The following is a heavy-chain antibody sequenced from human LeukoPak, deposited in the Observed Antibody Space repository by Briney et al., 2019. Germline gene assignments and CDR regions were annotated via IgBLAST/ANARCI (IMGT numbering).Heavy chain of an antibody. V-gene: IGHV3-30-3*01. CDR3: ARDPSGGSSFYYYGMDV. Sequence: RTGGSLRLSCAASGFTFDDYAMHWVRQAPGKGLEWVAVISYDGSNKYYADSVKGRFTISRDNSKNTLYLQMNSLRAEDTAVYYCARDPSGGSSFYYYGMDVWGQGTTVTVSS. CDR2: ISYDGSNK. CDR1: GFTFDDYA. J-gene: IGHJ6*02. D-gene: IGHD6-6*01.